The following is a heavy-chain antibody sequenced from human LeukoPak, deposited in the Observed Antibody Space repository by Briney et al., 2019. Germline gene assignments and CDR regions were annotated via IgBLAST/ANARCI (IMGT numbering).Heavy chain of an antibody. CDR2: GHHSESP. V-gene: IGHV4-59*01. Sequence: PSETLSLTCTVSIGSIGNDYWSWLRQSPGKGLEWIAYGHHSESPNYNPSLKSRVTISVDRSNNRFSLQLSSVTAADTAVYHCARENKGTVHDGTAAFHYWGQGTLVTVSS. CDR1: IGSIGNDY. J-gene: IGHJ4*02. D-gene: IGHD1-7*01. CDR3: ARENKGTVHDGTAAFHY.